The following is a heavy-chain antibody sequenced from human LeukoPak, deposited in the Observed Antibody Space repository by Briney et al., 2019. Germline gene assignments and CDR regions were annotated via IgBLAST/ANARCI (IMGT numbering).Heavy chain of an antibody. CDR2: IYYSGST. Sequence: PSETLSLTCTVSGGSISSYYWSWLRQPPGKGLEWIGNIYYSGSTNYNPSLKSRVTISVDTSKNQFSLKLSSVTAADTAVYYCARTTVTTQYFDYWGQGTLVTVSS. V-gene: IGHV4-59*01. D-gene: IGHD4-17*01. J-gene: IGHJ4*02. CDR1: GGSISSYY. CDR3: ARTTVTTQYFDY.